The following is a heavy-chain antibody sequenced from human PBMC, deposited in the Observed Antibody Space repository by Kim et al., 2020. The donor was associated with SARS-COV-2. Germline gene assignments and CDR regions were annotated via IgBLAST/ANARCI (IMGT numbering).Heavy chain of an antibody. CDR3: AREDYGDYEGAFDI. Sequence: ADTVKGLLTISRDTAKTSLYLQMNSLRAEDTAVYYCAREDYGDYEGAFDIWGQGTMVTVSS. V-gene: IGHV3-11*06. D-gene: IGHD4-17*01. J-gene: IGHJ3*02.